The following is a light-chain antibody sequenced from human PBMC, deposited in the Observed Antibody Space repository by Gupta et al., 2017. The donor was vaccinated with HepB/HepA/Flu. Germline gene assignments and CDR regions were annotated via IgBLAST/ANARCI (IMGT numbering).Light chain of an antibody. CDR1: TSNIGVNT. J-gene: IGLJ2*01. CDR2: NND. Sequence: QSVLTQPPSASGTPGQRVTISCSGSTSNIGVNTVNWYQHLPGSAPKLLIYNNDQRPSGVPDRFSASKSGTSASLAISGLQSGDEADYYCAAWHDSVDAPVFGGGTKLTVL. CDR3: AAWHDSVDAPV. V-gene: IGLV1-44*01.